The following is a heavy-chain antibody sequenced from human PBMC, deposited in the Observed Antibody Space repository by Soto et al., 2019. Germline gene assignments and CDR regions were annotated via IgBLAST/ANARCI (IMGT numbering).Heavy chain of an antibody. V-gene: IGHV4-59*01. CDR3: ARAVYCTSTSCYGPFDN. D-gene: IGHD2-2*01. CDR1: GGSISSYY. J-gene: IGHJ4*02. CDR2: IHYSGST. Sequence: QVQLQESGPGLVKPSETLSLTCTVSGGSISSYYWNWIRQPPGKGLEWIGYIHYSGSTNYNPSLKSRATISVDTSKTHFSLKLTSVTAADTAVYYCARAVYCTSTSCYGPFDNWGQGTLVTVSS.